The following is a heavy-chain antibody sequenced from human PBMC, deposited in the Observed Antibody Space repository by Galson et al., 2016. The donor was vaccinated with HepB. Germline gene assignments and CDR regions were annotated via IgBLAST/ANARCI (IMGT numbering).Heavy chain of an antibody. CDR3: ARDDPVDNYLYYSVDV. J-gene: IGHJ6*02. D-gene: IGHD6-19*01. V-gene: IGHV4-30-4*08. Sequence: TLSLTCSVSGDSISGSAYYWGWIRQPPGKGLEWIGYIYYSGTTYYNPSLKSRVSISVDTSKNQFSLKLKSVTAADTAVYYCARDDPVDNYLYYSVDVWGQGTTVTVSS. CDR1: GDSISGSAYY. CDR2: IYYSGTT.